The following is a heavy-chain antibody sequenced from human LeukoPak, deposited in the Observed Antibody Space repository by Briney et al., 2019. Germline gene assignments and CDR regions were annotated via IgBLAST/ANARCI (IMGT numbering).Heavy chain of an antibody. D-gene: IGHD6-13*01. CDR1: GFTFSSYW. J-gene: IGHJ4*02. V-gene: IGHV3-7*03. CDR3: AREAPGWYSSSWFDY. CDR2: IKQDGSEK. Sequence: PGGPLRLSCAASGFTFSSYWMSWVRQAPGKGLEWVANIKQDGSEKYYVDSVKGRFTISRDNAKNSLYLQMNSLRAEDTAVYYCAREAPGWYSSSWFDYWGQGTLVTVSS.